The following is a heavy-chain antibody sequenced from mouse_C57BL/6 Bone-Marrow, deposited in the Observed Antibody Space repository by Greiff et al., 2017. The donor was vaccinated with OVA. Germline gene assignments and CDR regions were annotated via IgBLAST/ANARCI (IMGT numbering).Heavy chain of an antibody. CDR2: IDPSDSYT. Sequence: VQLQQPGAELVKPGASVKLSCKASGYTFTSYWMQWVKQRPGQGLEWIGEIDPSDSYTNYNQKFKGKATLTVDTSSSTAYMQLSSLTSEDSAVYYCASKLLWSYFDVWGTGTTVTVSS. CDR3: ASKLLWSYFDV. D-gene: IGHD2-1*01. V-gene: IGHV1-50*01. J-gene: IGHJ1*03. CDR1: GYTFTSYW.